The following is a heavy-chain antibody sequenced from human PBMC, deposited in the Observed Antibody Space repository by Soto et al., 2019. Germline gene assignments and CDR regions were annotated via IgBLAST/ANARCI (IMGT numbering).Heavy chain of an antibody. V-gene: IGHV3-33*01. J-gene: IGHJ5*02. D-gene: IGHD4-4*01. Sequence: QVQLVESGGGVVQPGRSLRLSCAASGFTFSSYGMHWVRQAPGKGLEWVAVIWYDGSNKYYADSVKGRFPISRDNSKNTLYLQMNSLRAEETAGYYCARGGGPDYSNYAGPWFVPWGQGTLVTVSA. CDR1: GFTFSSYG. CDR3: ARGGGPDYSNYAGPWFVP. CDR2: IWYDGSNK.